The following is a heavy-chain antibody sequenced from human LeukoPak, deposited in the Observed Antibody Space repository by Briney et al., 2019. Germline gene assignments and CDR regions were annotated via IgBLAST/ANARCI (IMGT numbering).Heavy chain of an antibody. V-gene: IGHV4-34*01. D-gene: IGHD5-18*01. CDR2: INHSGST. J-gene: IGHJ2*01. CDR3: ARRRGYSYGPRGWYFDL. Sequence: KASETLSLTCAVYGGSFSGYYWSWIRQPPGKGLEWIGEINHSGSTNYNPSLKSRVTISVDTSKNQFSLKLSSVTAADTAVYYCARRRGYSYGPRGWYFDLWGRGTLVTVSS. CDR1: GGSFSGYY.